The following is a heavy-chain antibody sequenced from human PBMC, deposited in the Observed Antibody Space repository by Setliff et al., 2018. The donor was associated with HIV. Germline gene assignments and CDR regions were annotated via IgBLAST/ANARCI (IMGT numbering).Heavy chain of an antibody. V-gene: IGHV3-74*01. J-gene: IGHJ6*03. D-gene: IGHD2-2*01. CDR3: ARGSSETDYYYYYMDV. CDR1: GFTLIDHW. CDR2: INNDRSIT. Sequence: LRLSCAASGFTLIDHWMHWVRQVPGKGLVWVSRINNDRSITNYADFVKGRFTMSRDSAKNTLYLQMNSLRVEDTAVYYCARGSSETDYYYYYMDVWGEGTTVTVSS.